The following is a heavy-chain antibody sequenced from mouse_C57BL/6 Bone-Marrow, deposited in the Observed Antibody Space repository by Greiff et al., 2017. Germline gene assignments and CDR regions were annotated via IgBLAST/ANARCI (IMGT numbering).Heavy chain of an antibody. Sequence: VQLQQPGAELVKPGASVKLSCKASGYTFTSYWMQWVKQRPGQGLEWIGEIDPSDSYTNYNQKFKGKATLTVDTSSSTAYMQLSSLTSEDSAVYYCARDSYGYDGDYYAMDYWGQGTSVTVSS. CDR2: IDPSDSYT. J-gene: IGHJ4*01. V-gene: IGHV1-50*01. CDR1: GYTFTSYW. D-gene: IGHD2-2*01. CDR3: ARDSYGYDGDYYAMDY.